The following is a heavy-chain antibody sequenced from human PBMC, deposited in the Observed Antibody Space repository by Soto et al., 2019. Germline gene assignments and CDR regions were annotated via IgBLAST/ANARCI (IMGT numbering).Heavy chain of an antibody. V-gene: IGHV3-30-3*01. Sequence: GGSLRLSCAASGFTFSSYAMHWVRQAPGKGLEWVAVISYDGSNKYYADSVKGRFTISRDNSKNTLYLQMNSLRAEDTAVYYCANGFNWGPPHFDYWGQGTLVTVSS. CDR2: ISYDGSNK. CDR1: GFTFSSYA. D-gene: IGHD7-27*01. J-gene: IGHJ4*02. CDR3: ANGFNWGPPHFDY.